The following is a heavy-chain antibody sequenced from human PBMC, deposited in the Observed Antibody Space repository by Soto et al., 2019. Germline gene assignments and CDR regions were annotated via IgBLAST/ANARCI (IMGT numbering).Heavy chain of an antibody. CDR3: ATRDSGSYPYYYGMDV. CDR1: GGTFSSYA. D-gene: IGHD1-26*01. J-gene: IGHJ6*02. V-gene: IGHV1-69*13. Sequence: ASVKVSCKASGGTFSSYAISWVRQAPGQGLEWMGGIIPIFGTANYAQKFQGRVTITADESTSTAYMELSSLRSEDTAVYYCATRDSGSYPYYYGMDVWGQGTTVTVSS. CDR2: IIPIFGTA.